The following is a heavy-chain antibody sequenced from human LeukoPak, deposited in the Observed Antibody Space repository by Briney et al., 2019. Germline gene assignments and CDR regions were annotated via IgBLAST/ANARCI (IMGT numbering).Heavy chain of an antibody. CDR1: GFTFSSYA. Sequence: GGSLRLSCAASGFTFSSYAMHWVRQAPGKGLEYVSAISSNGGSTYYANSVKGRFTISRDNSKNTLYLQMNSLRAEDTAVYYCAKEEGIQLWLPRWYFDLWSRGTTVTISS. CDR3: AKEEGIQLWLPRWYFDL. V-gene: IGHV3-64*01. J-gene: IGHJ2*01. D-gene: IGHD5-18*01. CDR2: ISSNGGST.